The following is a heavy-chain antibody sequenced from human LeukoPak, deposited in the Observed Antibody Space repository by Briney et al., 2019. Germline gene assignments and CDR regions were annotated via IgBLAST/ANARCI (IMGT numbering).Heavy chain of an antibody. Sequence: GESLKISCKGSGYSFTSYWIGWVRQMPGKGLEWMGIIYPGDSDTRYSPAFQGQVTFSADKSISTAYLQWSSLKASGTAMYYCARQNYYYDSSGYYADAFDIWGQGTMVTVSS. D-gene: IGHD3-22*01. CDR1: GYSFTSYW. CDR2: IYPGDSDT. CDR3: ARQNYYYDSSGYYADAFDI. J-gene: IGHJ3*02. V-gene: IGHV5-51*01.